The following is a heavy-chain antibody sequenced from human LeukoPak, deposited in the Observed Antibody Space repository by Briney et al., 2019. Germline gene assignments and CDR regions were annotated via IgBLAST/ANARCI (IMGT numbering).Heavy chain of an antibody. CDR1: GFTFSTYS. D-gene: IGHD3-10*02. Sequence: GGSLRLSCAASGFTFSTYSMNWVRQAPGKGLEWVSYISISGSLEYYADSVKGRFTISRDNAKNSLYLQMNSLRAEDTAVYYCAELGITMIGGVWGKGTTVTISS. CDR2: ISISGSLE. CDR3: AELGITMIGGV. V-gene: IGHV3-48*04. J-gene: IGHJ6*04.